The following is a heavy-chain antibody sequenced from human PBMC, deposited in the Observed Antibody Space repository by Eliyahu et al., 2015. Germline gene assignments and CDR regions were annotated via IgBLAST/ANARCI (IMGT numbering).Heavy chain of an antibody. CDR2: ISGSGGST. J-gene: IGHJ6*02. CDR3: AKDRGRDTAMATYYYYGMDV. V-gene: IGHV3-23*01. D-gene: IGHD5-18*01. CDR1: GFTFSSYA. Sequence: EVQLLESGGGLVQPGGSLRLSCAASGFTFSSYAMSWVRQAPGKGLEWVSAISGSGGSTYYADSVKGRFTISRDNSKNTLYLQMNSLRAEDTAVYYCAKDRGRDTAMATYYYYGMDVWGQGTTVTVSS.